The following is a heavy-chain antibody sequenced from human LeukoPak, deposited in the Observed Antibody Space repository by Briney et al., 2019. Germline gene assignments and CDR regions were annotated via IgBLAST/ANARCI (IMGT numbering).Heavy chain of an antibody. CDR2: ISSSGGST. V-gene: IGHV3-23*01. J-gene: IGHJ6*02. CDR1: GFTFSSYA. Sequence: PGGSLRLSCAASGFTFSSYAMSWVRQAPGKGLEWVSAISSSGGSTYYADSVKGRFTISRDNSKNTLYLQMNSLRAEDTAVYYCAKGWFGEGSYGMDVWGQGTTVTVSS. CDR3: AKGWFGEGSYGMDV. D-gene: IGHD3-10*01.